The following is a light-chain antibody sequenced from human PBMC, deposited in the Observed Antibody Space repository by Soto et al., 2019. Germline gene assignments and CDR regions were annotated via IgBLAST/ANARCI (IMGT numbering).Light chain of an antibody. Sequence: QSALTQPPSASGSPGQSVTISCTGTSSDVGGYNFVSWYQQHPGKAPKLMIYEVSNRPSGVSNRFSGSKSGNTATLTIIRVEAGDEADYYCQVWEGGSDHVVFGGGTKLTVL. CDR3: QVWEGGSDHVV. CDR1: SSDVGGYNF. V-gene: IGLV2-8*01. J-gene: IGLJ2*01. CDR2: EVS.